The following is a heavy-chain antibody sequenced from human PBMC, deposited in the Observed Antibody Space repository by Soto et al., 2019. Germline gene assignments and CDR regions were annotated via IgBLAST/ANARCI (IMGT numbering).Heavy chain of an antibody. V-gene: IGHV3-30*18. CDR2: ISNDGNNK. CDR3: AKDAAGLTYYFDY. D-gene: IGHD6-13*01. J-gene: IGHJ4*02. Sequence: GSLRLSCAASGITFSSYGMHWVRQAPGKGLEWVAVISNDGNNKYYADSVKGRFTISRDNSKNTLYLQMNSLRTEDTAVYYCAKDAAGLTYYFDYWGPGTLVTVSS. CDR1: GITFSSYG.